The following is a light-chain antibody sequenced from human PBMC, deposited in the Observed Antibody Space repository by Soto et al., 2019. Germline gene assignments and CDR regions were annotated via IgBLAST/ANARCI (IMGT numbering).Light chain of an antibody. V-gene: IGLV2-18*02. CDR1: SRYVGKYDR. CDR2: DVS. J-gene: IGLJ1*01. Sequence: QSLLTQPPSLSGSPGQSVTISCTGNSRYVGKYDRVSWYQQPPGTAPKLIIYDVSNRPSGVPDRFSGSKSGNTASLTISGLQAEDEAYYYCSSYTTSSTYVFGTGTKVTVL. CDR3: SSYTTSSTYV.